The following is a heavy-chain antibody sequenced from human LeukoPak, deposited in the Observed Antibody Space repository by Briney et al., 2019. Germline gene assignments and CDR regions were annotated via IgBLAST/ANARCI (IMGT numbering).Heavy chain of an antibody. Sequence: GGSLRLSCAASGFTFSSYEMNWVRQAPGKGLEWVSYISSSGSTIYYADSVKGRFTISRDNAKNSLYLQMNSLRAEDTAVYYCARDGSGSYSFSDHWGQGTLVTVSS. V-gene: IGHV3-48*03. CDR1: GFTFSSYE. CDR2: ISSSGSTI. CDR3: ARDGSGSYSFSDH. D-gene: IGHD3-10*01. J-gene: IGHJ5*02.